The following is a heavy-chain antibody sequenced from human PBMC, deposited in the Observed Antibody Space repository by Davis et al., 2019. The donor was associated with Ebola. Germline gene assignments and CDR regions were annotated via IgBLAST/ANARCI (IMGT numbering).Heavy chain of an antibody. D-gene: IGHD2-8*02. Sequence: GGSLRLSCKDSGDSFSSHWIGWVRQMPGKGLEWVGIIYTGDSDTRYSPSFRGQVAISADKSIKTAFLQWDSLKASDTAMYYCASLRRTITGMDDAFDIWGQGTMVTVSS. CDR3: ASLRRTITGMDDAFDI. V-gene: IGHV5-51*01. CDR2: IYTGDSDT. J-gene: IGHJ3*02. CDR1: GDSFSSHW.